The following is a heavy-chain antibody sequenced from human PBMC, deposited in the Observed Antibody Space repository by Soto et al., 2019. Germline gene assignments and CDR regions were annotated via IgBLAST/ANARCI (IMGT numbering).Heavy chain of an antibody. V-gene: IGHV1-18*01. CDR1: GYTFTSYG. Sequence: GASVKVSCKASGYTFTSYGISWVRQAPGQGLEWMGWISAYNGNTNYAQKLQGRVTMTTDTSTSTAYMELRSLRSDDTAVYYCARVKAVAGTFGDAFDIWGQGTMVTVSS. J-gene: IGHJ3*02. D-gene: IGHD6-19*01. CDR2: ISAYNGNT. CDR3: ARVKAVAGTFGDAFDI.